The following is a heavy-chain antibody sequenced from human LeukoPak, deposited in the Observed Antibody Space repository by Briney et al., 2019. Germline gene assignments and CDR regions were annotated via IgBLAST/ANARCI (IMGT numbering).Heavy chain of an antibody. D-gene: IGHD3-3*01. CDR3: AKDGVAIMRPLLDY. CDR1: GGSFSGYY. CDR2: INHSGST. J-gene: IGHJ4*02. Sequence: SETLSLTCAVYGGSFSGYYWSWIRQPPGKGLEWIGEINHSGSTNYNPSLKSRVTISVDTSKNQFSLKLSSVTAADTAVYYCAKDGVAIMRPLLDYWGQGTLVTVSS. V-gene: IGHV4-34*01.